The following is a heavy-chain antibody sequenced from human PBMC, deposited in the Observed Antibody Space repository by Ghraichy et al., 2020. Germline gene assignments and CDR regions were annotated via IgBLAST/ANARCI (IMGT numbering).Heavy chain of an antibody. Sequence: GGSLRLSCAASGFTFSSYSMNWVRQAPGKGLEWVSSISSSSSYIYYADSVKGRFTISRDNAKNSLYLQMNSLRAEDTAVYYCARGAVAGTPNDAFDIWGQGTMVTVSS. V-gene: IGHV3-21*01. CDR1: GFTFSSYS. J-gene: IGHJ3*02. CDR3: ARGAVAGTPNDAFDI. CDR2: ISSSSSYI. D-gene: IGHD6-19*01.